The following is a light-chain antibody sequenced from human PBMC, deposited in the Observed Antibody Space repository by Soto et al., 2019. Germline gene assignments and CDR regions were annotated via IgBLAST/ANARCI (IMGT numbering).Light chain of an antibody. J-gene: IGLJ1*01. CDR3: TSLTSTRVPIV. Sequence: QSVLTQPASISGSPRQSITIPCTVTSTDIRLYYYVSWYQHRAGKAPELLISEVYVRPSHISDRCSASKAGNTASLTISALRPEDEASYYCTSLTSTRVPIVFGTGTKVTVL. V-gene: IGLV2-14*01. CDR1: STDIRLYYY. CDR2: EVY.